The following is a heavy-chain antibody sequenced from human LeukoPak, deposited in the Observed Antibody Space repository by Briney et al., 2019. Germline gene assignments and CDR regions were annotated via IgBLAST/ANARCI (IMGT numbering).Heavy chain of an antibody. V-gene: IGHV3-21*01. J-gene: IGHJ4*02. D-gene: IGHD3-22*01. CDR1: GFTFSSYS. CDR3: VRDWGYDSSGYWQKYFDT. Sequence: GGSLRLSCAASGFTFSSYSMNWVRQAPGKGLEWVSSISSSSSYIYYADSVKGRFTISRDNAKNTVYLQMNSLRAEDTAVYYCVRDWGYDSSGYWQKYFDTWGQGTLVTASS. CDR2: ISSSSSYI.